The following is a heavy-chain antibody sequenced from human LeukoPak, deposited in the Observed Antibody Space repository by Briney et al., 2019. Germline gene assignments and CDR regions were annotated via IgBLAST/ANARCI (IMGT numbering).Heavy chain of an antibody. CDR3: ARQGRGVGATTFDY. CDR1: GGSISSYY. D-gene: IGHD1-26*01. Sequence: NTSETLSLTCTVSGGSISSYYWSWIRQPPGKGLEWIGYNYYSGSTNYNPSLKSRVTISVDTSKNQFSLKLSSVTAADTAVYYCARQGRGVGATTFDYWGQGTLVTVSS. CDR2: NYYSGST. V-gene: IGHV4-59*08. J-gene: IGHJ4*02.